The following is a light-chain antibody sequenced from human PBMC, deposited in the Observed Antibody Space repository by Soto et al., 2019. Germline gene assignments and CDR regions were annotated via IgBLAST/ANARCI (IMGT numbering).Light chain of an antibody. CDR2: EGS. CDR3: CSYAGSSTSYV. J-gene: IGLJ1*01. CDR1: SSDVGSYNL. V-gene: IGLV2-23*01. Sequence: QSVLTQPASVSGSPGQSITISCTGTSSDVGSYNLVSWYQQHPGKAPKLMIYEGSKRPSGVSNRFSGSKSGNTAPLTISGLQAEDEADYYCCSYAGSSTSYVFGPGTKVTVL.